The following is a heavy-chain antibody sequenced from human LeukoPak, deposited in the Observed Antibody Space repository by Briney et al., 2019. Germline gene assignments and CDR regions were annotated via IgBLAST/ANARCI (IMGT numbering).Heavy chain of an antibody. CDR1: GYTFTGYY. V-gene: IGHV1-2*02. CDR2: INPNSGGT. J-gene: IGHJ5*02. Sequence: GASVKVSCKASGYTFTGYYMHWVRQAPGQGLEWMGWINPNSGGTNCAQKFQGRVTMTRDTSISTAYMELSRLRSDDTAVYYCARVVGYYGSGSYYTPRVRWFDPWGQGTLVTVSS. D-gene: IGHD3-10*01. CDR3: ARVVGYYGSGSYYTPRVRWFDP.